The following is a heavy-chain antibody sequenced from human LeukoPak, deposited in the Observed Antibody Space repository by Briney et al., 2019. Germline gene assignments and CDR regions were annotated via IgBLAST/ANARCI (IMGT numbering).Heavy chain of an antibody. J-gene: IGHJ3*01. D-gene: IGHD1-26*01. CDR1: GGTFSSDA. V-gene: IGHV1-69*04. CDR2: TIPLLGIA. Sequence: SVKVSCKASGGTFSSDAISWVRQAPGQGLEWMGRTIPLLGIAHYAQKFQGRVTVTADKSTSTAYMEVRGLRSEDTAVYYCARDRDGSLIPDAFDLWGQGTMVTVSS. CDR3: ARDRDGSLIPDAFDL.